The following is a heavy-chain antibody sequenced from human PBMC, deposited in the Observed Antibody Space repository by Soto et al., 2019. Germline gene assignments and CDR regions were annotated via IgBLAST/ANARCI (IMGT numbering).Heavy chain of an antibody. V-gene: IGHV4-39*02. CDR3: AGLAYSGYLQT. Sequence: ASETLSLTCDVSGDSISTSSYYWGWIRQPPGKGLEWIASIYYSGATYYNPSLQSRVTISVDTSNNRFSLTLSSLTAADTAVYFCAGLAYSGYLQTWGQGSLVTVSS. J-gene: IGHJ1*01. D-gene: IGHD1-26*01. CDR1: GDSISTSSYY. CDR2: IYYSGAT.